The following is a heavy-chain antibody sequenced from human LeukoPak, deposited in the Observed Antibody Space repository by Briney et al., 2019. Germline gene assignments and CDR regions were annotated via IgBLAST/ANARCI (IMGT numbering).Heavy chain of an antibody. CDR1: GYTFTGYY. J-gene: IGHJ4*02. CDR3: ARAKVRWWGFDY. V-gene: IGHV1-2*02. D-gene: IGHD2-15*01. CDR2: INPNSGGT. Sequence: GASVKVSCKASGYTFTGYYMYWVRQAPGQGLEWMGWINPNSGGTNYAQKFQGRVTMTRDTSISTAYMELSRLRSDDTAVYYCARAKVRWWGFDYWGQGTLVTVSS.